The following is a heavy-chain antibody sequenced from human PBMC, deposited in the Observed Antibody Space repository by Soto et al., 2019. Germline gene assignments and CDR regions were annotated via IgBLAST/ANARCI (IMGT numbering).Heavy chain of an antibody. CDR3: ARVAYNWNRALDY. CDR2: IYDNGRT. V-gene: IGHV4-31*03. Sequence: QVKLQESGPGLVKPSQTLSLTCTVSGGSISSGAYYWSWIRQHPGKGLEWIGYIYDNGRTYYNPSLKSRVTMSVDASKNLFSLELTSVTAADTAMYYCARVAYNWNRALDYWGQGDLVTVSS. D-gene: IGHD1-20*01. CDR1: GGSISSGAYY. J-gene: IGHJ4*02.